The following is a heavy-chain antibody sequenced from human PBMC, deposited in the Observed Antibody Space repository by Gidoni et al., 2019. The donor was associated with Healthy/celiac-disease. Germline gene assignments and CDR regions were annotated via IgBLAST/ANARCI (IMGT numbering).Heavy chain of an antibody. CDR3: ARGAYSRYYFDY. J-gene: IGHJ4*02. CDR2: INSDGSST. V-gene: IGHV3-74*01. Sequence: EVQLVESGGGLVQPGGSLRLSCAASGFTFSSYWMHWVRQAPGKGLVWVSGINSDGSSTSYADSVKGRFTISRDNAKNTLYLQMNSLRAEDTAVYYCARGAYSRYYFDYWGQGTLVTVSS. CDR1: GFTFSSYW. D-gene: IGHD2-15*01.